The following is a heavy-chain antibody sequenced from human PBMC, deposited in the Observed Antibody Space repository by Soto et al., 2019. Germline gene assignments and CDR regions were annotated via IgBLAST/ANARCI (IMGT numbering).Heavy chain of an antibody. CDR1: GFSLSTSGVG. CDR2: IYWDDDK. D-gene: IGHD5-18*01. CDR3: AQVDTAMVCDY. V-gene: IGHV2-5*02. Sequence: QITLKESGPPLVKPTQTLTLTCTFSGFSLSTSGVGVGWIRQPPGKALEWLALIYWDDDKRYSPSLKSRLTXTXVTSKNQVVLTMTNMDPVDTATYYCAQVDTAMVCDYWGQGTLVTVSS. J-gene: IGHJ4*02.